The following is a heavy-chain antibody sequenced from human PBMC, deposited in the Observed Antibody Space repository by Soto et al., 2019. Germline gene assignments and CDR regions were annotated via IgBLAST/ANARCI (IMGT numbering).Heavy chain of an antibody. CDR2: IYSGGST. V-gene: IGHV3-53*01. D-gene: IGHD3-16*01. Sequence: EVQLVESGGGLIQPGGSLRLCCAASGFTVSSNYMSWVRQAPGKGLEWVSVIYSGGSTYYADSVKGRFTISRDNSKNTVYHQMISLRAEDTAVYYCARGSLGMITPCDPWGQGTLVTVSS. J-gene: IGHJ5*02. CDR3: ARGSLGMITPCDP. CDR1: GFTVSSNY.